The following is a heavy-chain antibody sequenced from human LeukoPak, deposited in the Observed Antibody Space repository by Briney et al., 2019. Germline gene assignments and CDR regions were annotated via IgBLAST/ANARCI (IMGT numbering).Heavy chain of an antibody. D-gene: IGHD3-10*01. CDR1: GFTFSSYA. J-gene: IGHJ6*02. Sequence: GGSLRLSCAASGFTFSSYAIHWVRQAPGKGLEYVSSISSSGGSTYYANSVEGRFTISRDNSKNTLYLQMGSLRPEGMAVYYCARDLGTYYYYGLDVWGQGTTVTVSS. V-gene: IGHV3-64*01. CDR2: ISSSGGST. CDR3: ARDLGTYYYYGLDV.